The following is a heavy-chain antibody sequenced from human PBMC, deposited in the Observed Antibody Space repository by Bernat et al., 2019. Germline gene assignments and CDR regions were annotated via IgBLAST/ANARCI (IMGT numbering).Heavy chain of an antibody. CDR2: ISGSADNT. V-gene: IGHV3-23*01. D-gene: IGHD2-21*02. CDR3: ARGPRSCGGDCYLYFDY. J-gene: IGHJ4*02. Sequence: EVQLLESGGGLVQPGGSLSLSCAASGFTFSSYAMSWVRQAPGKGLKWVSAISGSADNTYYADSVKGRFTISRDNSKNTLYLQMNSLRAEDTAVYYCARGPRSCGGDCYLYFDYWGQGTLVTVSS. CDR1: GFTFSSYA.